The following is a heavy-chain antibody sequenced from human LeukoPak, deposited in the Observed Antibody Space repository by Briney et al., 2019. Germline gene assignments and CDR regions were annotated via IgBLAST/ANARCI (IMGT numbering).Heavy chain of an antibody. J-gene: IGHJ4*02. CDR1: GFSINKDD. V-gene: IGHV3-23*01. CDR2: VSRSGGWT. CDR3: TKGLL. Sequence: GGSLRLSCAASGFSINKDDMNWARQAPGKGLEWVSAVSRSGGWTYYADSVKGRFTISRDDSKNMLYLQMNRLRAEDTAVYYCTKGLLWGQGTLVTVSS.